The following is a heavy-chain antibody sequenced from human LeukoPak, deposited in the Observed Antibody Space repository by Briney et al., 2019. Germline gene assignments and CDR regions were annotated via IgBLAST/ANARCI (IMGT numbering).Heavy chain of an antibody. J-gene: IGHJ4*02. Sequence: SETLSLTCSVSGVSVNSRSFFWNWVRQPPGKGLEWVGSVYSTGNVYQSPSLQSRAAISVDASNNSFSLTLQSVTAADTAVYFCVRGAMVSKPGDFWGPGTLVIVSS. D-gene: IGHD2-8*01. CDR1: GVSVNSRSFF. CDR3: VRGAMVSKPGDF. CDR2: VYSTGNV. V-gene: IGHV4-39*02.